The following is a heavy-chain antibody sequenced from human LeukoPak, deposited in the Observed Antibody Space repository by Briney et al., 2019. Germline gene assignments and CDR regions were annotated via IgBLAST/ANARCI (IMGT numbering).Heavy chain of an antibody. V-gene: IGHV3-7*03. CDR3: AIGPRQKRGLNTY. D-gene: IGHD3/OR15-3a*01. Sequence: GGSLRLSCAVSGFSFETYRMTWVRQASGKGLEWVANIKHDETEKDYVDSVKGRFTISRDNSKNTLYLQMNSLRAEDTAVYYCAIGPRQKRGLNTYWGQGTLVIVSS. CDR2: IKHDETEK. J-gene: IGHJ4*02. CDR1: GFSFETYR.